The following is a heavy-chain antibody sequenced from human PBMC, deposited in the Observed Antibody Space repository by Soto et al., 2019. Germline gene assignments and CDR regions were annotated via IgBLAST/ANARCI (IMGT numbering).Heavy chain of an antibody. CDR2: IIPIFGTA. J-gene: IGHJ6*03. D-gene: IGHD6-6*01. CDR3: ARALIAARPDPTNRYYYYYMDV. V-gene: IGHV1-69*13. CDR1: GGTFSSYA. Sequence: GASVKVSCKASGGTFSSYAISWVRQAPGQGLEWMGGIIPIFGTANYAQKLKGRVTITADESTSTANMELSSLRSENTAVYYCARALIAARPDPTNRYYYYYMDVWGKGTTVTVSS.